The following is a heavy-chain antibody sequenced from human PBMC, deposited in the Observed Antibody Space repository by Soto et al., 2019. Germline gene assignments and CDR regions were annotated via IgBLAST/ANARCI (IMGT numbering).Heavy chain of an antibody. J-gene: IGHJ6*02. CDR2: ISSSSSNI. CDR1: GFTLSTYS. V-gene: IGHV3-21*04. CDR3: ATPLGYYCYYGMDV. Sequence: EVQLVESGGGLVKPGGSLRLSCAASGFTLSTYSMNWVRQAPGKGLEWVSSISSSSSNIYYADSVKGRFTISRDNAKNSLSLQMNSLRGEDTAVYYCATPLGYYCYYGMDVWGQGTTVTVSS.